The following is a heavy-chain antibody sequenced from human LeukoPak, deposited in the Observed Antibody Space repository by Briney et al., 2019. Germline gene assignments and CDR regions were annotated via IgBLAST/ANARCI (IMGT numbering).Heavy chain of an antibody. CDR3: AKVNGGYFDY. Sequence: GGSLRLSCAASRFTFDDYAMHWVRQAPGKGLEWVSGISWNSGSIGYADSVKGRFTISRDNAKNSLYLQMNSLRAEDMPLYYCAKVNGGYFDYWGQGTLVTVSS. CDR1: RFTFDDYA. V-gene: IGHV3-9*03. CDR2: ISWNSGSI. J-gene: IGHJ4*02. D-gene: IGHD7-27*01.